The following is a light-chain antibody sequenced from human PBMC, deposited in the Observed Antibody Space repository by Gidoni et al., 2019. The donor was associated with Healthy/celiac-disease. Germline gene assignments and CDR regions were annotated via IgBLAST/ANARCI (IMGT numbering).Light chain of an antibody. V-gene: IGKV3-20*01. J-gene: IGKJ2*01. Sequence: IVLTQSPGTLSLSPGVIATLSCRASQNVSSSYFAWYQQKPGQSPRLLINGASSRATGIPERFSGSGSGTDFTLTISRLEPEEFAVYYCQQYGSSPRVTFGQGTKLEIK. CDR1: QNVSSSY. CDR3: QQYGSSPRVT. CDR2: GAS.